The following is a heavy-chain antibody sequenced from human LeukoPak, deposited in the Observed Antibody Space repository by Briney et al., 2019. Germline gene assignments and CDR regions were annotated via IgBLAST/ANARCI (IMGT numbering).Heavy chain of an antibody. D-gene: IGHD3-9*01. CDR1: GGSISSSSYY. V-gene: IGHV4-39*07. J-gene: IGHJ4*02. Sequence: PSETLSLTCTVSGGSISSSSYYWGWIRHPPGKRLEWIGSIYYSGSTYYNPSLKSRVTISADTSKNQFSLKLSSVTAAATAVYYCARETGMGGGQDFDYWGQGTLVTVSS. CDR3: ARETGMGGGQDFDY. CDR2: IYYSGST.